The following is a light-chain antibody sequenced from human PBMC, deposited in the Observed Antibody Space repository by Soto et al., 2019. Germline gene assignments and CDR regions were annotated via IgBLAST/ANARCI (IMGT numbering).Light chain of an antibody. V-gene: IGKV3-15*01. Sequence: EIVMTQSPVTLSVSPGERATLSCRASQSVRSNLAWYQQKPGQAPRLLMYDASTRATGIPARFSGSGSGTEFTLTISSLQSEDFAVYYCQRYNNWPPWTFGQGTKVDIK. CDR3: QRYNNWPPWT. J-gene: IGKJ1*01. CDR2: DAS. CDR1: QSVRSN.